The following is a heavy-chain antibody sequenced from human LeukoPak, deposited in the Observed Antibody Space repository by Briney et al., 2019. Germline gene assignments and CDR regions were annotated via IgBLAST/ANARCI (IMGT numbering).Heavy chain of an antibody. Sequence: GDSLKISCKGSGYRFTNYWIGWVRQMPGKGLEWMGIVNPGDSDTRYSPSFQGQVTISADTSITTAYLHWSSLKASDNGMYYCARRGDDSSLVAFDVWGQGTMVTVSS. J-gene: IGHJ3*01. V-gene: IGHV5-51*01. CDR1: GYRFTNYW. CDR3: ARRGDDSSLVAFDV. D-gene: IGHD5-12*01. CDR2: VNPGDSDT.